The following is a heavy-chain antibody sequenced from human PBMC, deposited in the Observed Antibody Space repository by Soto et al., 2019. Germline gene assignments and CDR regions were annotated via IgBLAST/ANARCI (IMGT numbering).Heavy chain of an antibody. J-gene: IGHJ4*02. D-gene: IGHD3-3*01. V-gene: IGHV4-59*01. Sequence: SETLSLTCTVSGGSISSYYWSWIRQPPGKGLEWIGYIYYSGSTNYNPSLKSRVTISVDTSKNQFSLKLSSVTAADTAVYYCARAGPITIFGAANFDYWGQGTLVTVSS. CDR1: GGSISSYY. CDR3: ARAGPITIFGAANFDY. CDR2: IYYSGST.